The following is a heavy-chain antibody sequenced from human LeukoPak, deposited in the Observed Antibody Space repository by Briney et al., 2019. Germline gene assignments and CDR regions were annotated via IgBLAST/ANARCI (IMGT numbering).Heavy chain of an antibody. D-gene: IGHD3-22*01. CDR2: IYYSGST. Sequence: PSETLSLTCTVSGGSISSSSYYWGWIRQPPGKGLEWIGSIYYSGSTYYNPSLKSRVTISVDTSKNQFSLKLSSVTAADTAVYYCARELSTMIEQGVFDYWGQGTLVTVSS. V-gene: IGHV4-39*07. CDR3: ARELSTMIEQGVFDY. J-gene: IGHJ4*02. CDR1: GGSISSSSYY.